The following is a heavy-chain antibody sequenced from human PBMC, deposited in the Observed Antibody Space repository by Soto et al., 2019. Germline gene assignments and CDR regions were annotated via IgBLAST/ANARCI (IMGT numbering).Heavy chain of an antibody. CDR3: AKPSTQSVSSSWYFGAFDI. Sequence: EVQLLESGGGLVQPGGSLRLSCAASGFTFSSYAMSWVRQAPGKGLEWVSAISGSGGSTYYADSVKGRFTISRDNSKNTLYLQMNSLRAENTAVYYCAKPSTQSVSSSWYFGAFDIWGQGTMVTVSS. J-gene: IGHJ3*02. D-gene: IGHD6-13*01. CDR2: ISGSGGST. V-gene: IGHV3-23*01. CDR1: GFTFSSYA.